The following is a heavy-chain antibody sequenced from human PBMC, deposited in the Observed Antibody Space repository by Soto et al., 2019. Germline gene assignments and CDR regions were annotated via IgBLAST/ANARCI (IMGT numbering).Heavy chain of an antibody. CDR2: IYYSGST. Sequence: SETLSLTCTVSGGSISSGGYYWSWIRQHPGKGLEWIGYIYYSGSTNYNPSLKSRVTISVDTSKNQFSLKLSSVTAADTAVYYCARVWGDAFDIWGQGTMVTVSS. J-gene: IGHJ3*02. V-gene: IGHV4-61*08. CDR3: ARVWGDAFDI. CDR1: GGSISSGGYY. D-gene: IGHD7-27*01.